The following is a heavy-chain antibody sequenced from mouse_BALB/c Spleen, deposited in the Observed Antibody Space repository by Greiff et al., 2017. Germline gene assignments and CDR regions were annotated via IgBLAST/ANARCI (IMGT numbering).Heavy chain of an antibody. CDR1: GFTFTDYY. J-gene: IGHJ3*01. CDR3: ARVSYDYGSFAY. Sequence: EVKLVESGGGLVQPGGSLRLSCATSGFTFTDYYMSWVRQPPGKALEWLGFIRNKANGYTTEYSASVKGRFTISRDNSQSILYLQMNTLRAEDSATYYCARVSYDYGSFAYWGQGTLVTVSA. CDR2: IRNKANGYTT. D-gene: IGHD2-4*01. V-gene: IGHV7-3*02.